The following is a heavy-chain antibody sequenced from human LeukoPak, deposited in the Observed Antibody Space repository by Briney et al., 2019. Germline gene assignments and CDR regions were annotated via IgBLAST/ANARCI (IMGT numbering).Heavy chain of an antibody. J-gene: IGHJ4*02. CDR3: ATLRRSGWYIGD. V-gene: IGHV1-2*02. Sequence: AASVKVSCKASGYTFSDYYMHWVRQAPEQGLEWMGWINPYSGGTNYAEKFQGRVTMTRDTSITTAYMELSSLRSDDTAMYYCATLRRSGWYIGDWGQGTLVTVSS. CDR1: GYTFSDYY. D-gene: IGHD6-19*01. CDR2: INPYSGGT.